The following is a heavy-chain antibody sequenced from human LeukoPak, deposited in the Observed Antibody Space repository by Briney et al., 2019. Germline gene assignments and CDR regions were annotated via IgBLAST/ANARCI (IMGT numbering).Heavy chain of an antibody. CDR1: GFTVSTYY. J-gene: IGHJ6*02. V-gene: IGHV3-66*01. CDR2: IYSGGRT. CDR3: AKALATRHMDV. Sequence: GGSLRLSCAGSGFTVSTYYMSWVRQAPGKGLEWVSVIYSGGRTYYADSVKGRFTISRDNAKNSLYLQMSSLRAEDTAVYYCAKALATRHMDVWGQGTTVTVSS.